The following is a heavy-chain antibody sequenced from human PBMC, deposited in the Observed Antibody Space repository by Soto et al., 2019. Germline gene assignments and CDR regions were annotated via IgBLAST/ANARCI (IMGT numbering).Heavy chain of an antibody. V-gene: IGHV1-8*01. CDR1: GYTFTSYD. Sequence: ASVKVSCKASGYTFTSYDINWVRQATGQGLERIRWMNPNSGNTGYAQKFQGRVTMTRNTSISTAYMELSSLRSEDTAVYYCASYRSWGSYRYGDAFDIWGQGTMVTVS. CDR3: ASYRSWGSYRYGDAFDI. J-gene: IGHJ3*02. D-gene: IGHD3-16*02. CDR2: MNPNSGNT.